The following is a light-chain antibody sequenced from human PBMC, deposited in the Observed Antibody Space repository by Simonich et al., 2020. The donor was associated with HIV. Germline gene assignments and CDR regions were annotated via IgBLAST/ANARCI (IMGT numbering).Light chain of an antibody. CDR1: SSNIGAGYD. V-gene: IGLV1-40*01. Sequence: QSVLTQPPSVSGAPGQSVTISCTGSSSNIGAGYDVHWYQQLRGTAPKLLIYADYNRPSGGPDRFSGSKSGTSASLAITGLQAEDEADYYCQSYDSSLRVFGGGTKLTVL. CDR3: QSYDSSLRV. CDR2: ADY. J-gene: IGLJ3*02.